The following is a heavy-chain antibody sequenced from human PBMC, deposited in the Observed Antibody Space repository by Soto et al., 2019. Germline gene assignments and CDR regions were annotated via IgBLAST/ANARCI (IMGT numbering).Heavy chain of an antibody. D-gene: IGHD6-13*01. CDR2: IYIGGST. Sequence: EVQLVESGGGLIQPGGSLRLSCAASGFTVSSNYMSWVRQAPGKGLEWVSVIYIGGSTYYADSVKGRFTISRDNSKNTLYLQMNSLRDEDTAVYYCARAVGSSWYYYYGMHVWGQGTTVTASS. J-gene: IGHJ6*02. V-gene: IGHV3-53*01. CDR1: GFTVSSNY. CDR3: ARAVGSSWYYYYGMHV.